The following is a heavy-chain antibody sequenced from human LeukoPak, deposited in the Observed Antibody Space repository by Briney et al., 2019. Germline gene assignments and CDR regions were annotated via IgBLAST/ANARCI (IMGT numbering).Heavy chain of an antibody. CDR3: VASSLFPPSY. CDR1: GGFFSDYY. Sequence: SETLSLTCAVYGGFFSDYYWSWIRQAAGKGLEWIGEINHSGDTNYNPSLKSRVTISADTSKNQFSLNLTSVTAADTSVYFCVASSLFPPSYWGQGTLVTVSS. CDR2: INHSGDT. D-gene: IGHD6-6*01. J-gene: IGHJ4*02. V-gene: IGHV4-34*01.